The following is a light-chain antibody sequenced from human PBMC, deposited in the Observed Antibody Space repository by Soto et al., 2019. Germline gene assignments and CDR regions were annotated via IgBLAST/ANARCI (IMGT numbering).Light chain of an antibody. CDR3: AVWDDSLSGMV. Sequence: QSALTQPPSASGTPGQRVTISCSGSSSNIETNTVDWYQHLPGTAPKVLIFNNNQRPSGVPDRFSGSKSGTSASLAISWLQSEDEADYYCAVWDDSLSGMVFGGGTKLTVL. J-gene: IGLJ2*01. V-gene: IGLV1-44*01. CDR1: SSNIETNT. CDR2: NNN.